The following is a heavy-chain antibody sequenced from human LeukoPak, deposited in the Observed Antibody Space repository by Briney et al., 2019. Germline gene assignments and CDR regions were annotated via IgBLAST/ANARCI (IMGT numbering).Heavy chain of an antibody. J-gene: IGHJ4*02. V-gene: IGHV1-46*01. CDR1: GYTFTSYD. Sequence: ASVKVSCKASGYTFTSYDINWVRQAPGQGLEWMGIINPSGGSTSYAQKFQGRVTMTRDMSTSTVYMELSSLRSEDTAVYYCAGGPYSGYDFDYWGQGTLVTVSS. D-gene: IGHD5-12*01. CDR2: INPSGGST. CDR3: AGGPYSGYDFDY.